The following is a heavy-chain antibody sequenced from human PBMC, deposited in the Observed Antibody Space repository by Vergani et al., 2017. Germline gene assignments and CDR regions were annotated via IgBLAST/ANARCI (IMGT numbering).Heavy chain of an antibody. CDR1: GDSINTYY. V-gene: IGHV4-59*01. CDR3: SRGALWWLRQIDS. CDR2: IYDSGDT. D-gene: IGHD2-21*01. J-gene: IGHJ4*02. Sequence: QVQLQESGPGLVKPSEILSLTCSVSGDSINTYYWTWIRQPPGKGLEWIGHIYDSGDTKYNPSLKSRVTMSLDTSKNQFSLNLYSVTAADTAVYYCSRGALWWLRQIDSLGQGTLVTVSS.